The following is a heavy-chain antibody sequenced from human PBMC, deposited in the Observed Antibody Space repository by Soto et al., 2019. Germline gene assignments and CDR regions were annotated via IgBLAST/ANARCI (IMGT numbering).Heavy chain of an antibody. CDR3: EREESGYYLGPPYYYYGMDV. V-gene: IGHV3-30-3*01. D-gene: IGHD3-22*01. J-gene: IGHJ6*02. CDR1: GFTFSSYA. Sequence: GGSLRLSCAASGFTFSSYAMHWVRQAPGKGLEWVAVISYDGSNKYYADSVKGRFTISRDNSKNTLYLQMNSLRAEDTAVYYCEREESGYYLGPPYYYYGMDVWGQGTTVTVSS. CDR2: ISYDGSNK.